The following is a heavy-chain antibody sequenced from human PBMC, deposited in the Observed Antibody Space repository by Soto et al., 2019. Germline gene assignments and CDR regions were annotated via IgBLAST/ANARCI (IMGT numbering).Heavy chain of an antibody. CDR2: IYSARTT. J-gene: IGHJ3*01. Sequence: QVQLRESGPGLVKPSETLSLTCNVSGSPISGYYWNWVRQPAGKGLEWIARIYSARTTDLNPSLKCRVIMSVDTSSNQFSLKLLSVTAAVTAVYYCAANWRGAYEGLFDLWGQGTTVTVPS. D-gene: IGHD1-1*01. CDR1: GSPISGYY. CDR3: AANWRGAYEGLFDL. V-gene: IGHV4-4*07.